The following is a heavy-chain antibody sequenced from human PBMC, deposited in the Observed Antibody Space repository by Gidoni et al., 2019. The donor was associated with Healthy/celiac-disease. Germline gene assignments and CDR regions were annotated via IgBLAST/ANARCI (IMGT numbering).Heavy chain of an antibody. Sequence: QVTLKESGPALVKPTQTLTLTCTFSGFSLSTSGMRVSWIRQPPGKALEWLARIDWDDDKFYSTSLKTRLTISKDTSKNQVVLTMTNMDPVDTATYYCARIQPGGELIDYWGQGTLVTVSS. D-gene: IGHD1-26*01. CDR1: GFSLSTSGMR. J-gene: IGHJ4*02. CDR2: IDWDDDK. CDR3: ARIQPGGELIDY. V-gene: IGHV2-70*04.